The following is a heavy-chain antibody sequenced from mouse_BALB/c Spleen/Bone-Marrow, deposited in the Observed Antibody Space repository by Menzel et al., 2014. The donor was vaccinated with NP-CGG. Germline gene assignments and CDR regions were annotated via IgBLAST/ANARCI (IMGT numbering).Heavy chain of an antibody. CDR2: INPSSNYT. CDR1: GYTFTSYT. CDR3: ARFLRWSLDY. J-gene: IGHJ2*01. V-gene: IGHV1-4*01. Sequence: QVQLQQSGAELARPGASVKMSCEASGYTFTSYTMHWVKQRPGQGLEWIGFINPSSNYTNYNQKFKDKATLTADKSSSTAYMQLSSLTSEDSAVYYCARFLRWSLDYWGQGTTLTVSS. D-gene: IGHD6-2*01.